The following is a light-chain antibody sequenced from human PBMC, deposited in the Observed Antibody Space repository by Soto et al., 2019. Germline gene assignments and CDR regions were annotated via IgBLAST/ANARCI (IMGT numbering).Light chain of an antibody. V-gene: IGLV2-23*01. Sequence: QSALTQPASVSGSPGQSITISCTGTSSDVGSYNLVSWYQQHPGKAPKLMIYEGSKRPSGVSNRFSGSKSGNTASLTISGLQAEDEADYYFCSYAGSSTWVFGGGTKVPVL. J-gene: IGLJ3*02. CDR3: CSYAGSSTWV. CDR2: EGS. CDR1: SSDVGSYNL.